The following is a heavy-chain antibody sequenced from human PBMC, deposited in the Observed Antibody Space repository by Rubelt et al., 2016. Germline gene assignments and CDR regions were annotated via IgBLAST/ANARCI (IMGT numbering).Heavy chain of an antibody. D-gene: IGHD1-26*01. J-gene: IGHJ4*02. V-gene: IGHV1-69*13. CDR2: IIPIFGTA. CDR3: ARSLELVGYYFDY. CDR1: GGTFSSYA. Sequence: QVQLVQSGAEVKKPGASVKVSCKASGGTFSSYAISWVRQAPGQGLEWMGGIIPIFGTANSAQTFQGIVTIPADESTRTAYMELSSLRSEDTAVCYCARSLELVGYYFDYWGQGTLVTVSS.